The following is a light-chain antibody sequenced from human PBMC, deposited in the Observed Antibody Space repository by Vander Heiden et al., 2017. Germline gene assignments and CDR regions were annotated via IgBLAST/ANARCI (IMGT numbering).Light chain of an antibody. V-gene: IGLV3-19*01. CDR1: SLGAIY. CDR3: NSRDSSGSHVV. CDR2: GKN. J-gene: IGLJ2*01. Sequence: SSELTQDPAVSVALGLTVRITCQGDSLGAIYASWYQQKPGQAPVLVIYGKNNRPSVIADRFSGSSSGNTASLTITGAQAEDEADYYCNSRDSSGSHVVFGGGTKLTVL.